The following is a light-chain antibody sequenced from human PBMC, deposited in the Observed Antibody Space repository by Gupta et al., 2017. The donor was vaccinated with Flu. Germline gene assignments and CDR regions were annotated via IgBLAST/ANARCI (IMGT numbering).Light chain of an antibody. J-gene: IGKJ1*01. CDR2: KAS. V-gene: IGKV1-5*03. Sequence: DIQMSQSPFTLSASVGDTVTITCRASQSFSTWLAWYQQKPGKAPKLLIYKASSSETGVPSRFSGSGSGTDFTHTISSLQPDDFATYYCQQYNNYPWTFGQGTKVEI. CDR1: QSFSTW. CDR3: QQYNNYPWT.